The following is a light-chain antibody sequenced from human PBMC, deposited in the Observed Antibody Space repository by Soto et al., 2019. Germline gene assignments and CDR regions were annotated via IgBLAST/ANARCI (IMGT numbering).Light chain of an antibody. CDR3: CSYAGSSTSLYV. CDR2: EVN. V-gene: IGLV2-23*02. J-gene: IGLJ1*01. Sequence: QSVRTQPASVSGSPGQSITISCTGTSSDVGSYNLVSWYQQHPGKATKLMNYEVNKRPSGVSNSFSGSKSGNTASLTISGLQAEDEADYYCCSYAGSSTSLYVFGTGTKVTVL. CDR1: SSDVGSYNL.